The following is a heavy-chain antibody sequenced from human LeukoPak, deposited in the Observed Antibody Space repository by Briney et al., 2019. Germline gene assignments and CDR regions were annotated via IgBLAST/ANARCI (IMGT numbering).Heavy chain of an antibody. CDR1: GFIFRSYG. V-gene: IGHV3-33*08. Sequence: GGSLRLSCVASGFIFRSYGMHWVRQAPGKGPEWVAVIRYDGSNKNYGDSVKGRFTISRDNSKNTLYLQMNSLRAEDTAVYYCARALSAMVPDYWGQGTLLTVSS. J-gene: IGHJ4*02. CDR3: ARALSAMVPDY. D-gene: IGHD5-18*01. CDR2: IRYDGSNK.